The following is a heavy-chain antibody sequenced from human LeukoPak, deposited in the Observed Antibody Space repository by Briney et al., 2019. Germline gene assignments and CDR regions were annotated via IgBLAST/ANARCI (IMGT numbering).Heavy chain of an antibody. V-gene: IGHV3-30*02. Sequence: GGSLRLSCAASGFTFSTYGMHWVRQAPGKGLEWVAFIRYDGSNKYYVDSVKGRFTISRDNSKNTLYLQMNSLRPEDTAVYYFAKQGGSVVVMDFDYWAQGTLVTVSS. CDR1: GFTFSTYG. CDR3: AKQGGSVVVMDFDY. CDR2: IRYDGSNK. J-gene: IGHJ4*02. D-gene: IGHD3-22*01.